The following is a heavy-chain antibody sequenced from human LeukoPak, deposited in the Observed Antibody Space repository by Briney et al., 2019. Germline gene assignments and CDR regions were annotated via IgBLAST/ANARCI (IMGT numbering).Heavy chain of an antibody. CDR3: ARVHFWDEYYFDY. CDR2: IYYSGST. D-gene: IGHD3-3*02. CDR1: GDSISSYF. Sequence: SETLSLTCTVSGDSISSYFWSWIRQPPGKGLEWIGYIYYSGSTNYNPSLKSRVTISVDTSKNQFSLKLSSVTAADTAVYYCARVHFWDEYYFDYWGQGTLVTVSS. V-gene: IGHV4-59*01. J-gene: IGHJ4*02.